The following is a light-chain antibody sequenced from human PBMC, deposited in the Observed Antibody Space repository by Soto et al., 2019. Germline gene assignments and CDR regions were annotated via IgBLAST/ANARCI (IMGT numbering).Light chain of an antibody. Sequence: EIVLTQSPANLSLSPGERATLSCGASQSVNSNYLAWYQQKPGLAPRLLIYDASSRATGIPDRFSGSGSGTDFSLTISRLEAEDFAVYYCQQYGSSPPITFGQGTRLEIK. CDR3: QQYGSSPPIT. J-gene: IGKJ5*01. CDR1: QSVNSNY. CDR2: DAS. V-gene: IGKV3D-20*01.